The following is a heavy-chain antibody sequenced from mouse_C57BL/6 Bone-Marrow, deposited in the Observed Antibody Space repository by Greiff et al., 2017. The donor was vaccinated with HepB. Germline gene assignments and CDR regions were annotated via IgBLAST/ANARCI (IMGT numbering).Heavy chain of an antibody. J-gene: IGHJ3*01. V-gene: IGHV5-4*01. CDR2: ISDGGSYT. CDR3: ARDRGAIYYGNYEGFAY. Sequence: EVQLVESGGGLVKPGGSLKLSCAASGFTFSSYAMSWVRQTPEKRLEWVATISDGGSYTYYPDNVKGRFTISRDNAKNNLYLQMSHLKSEDTAMYYCARDRGAIYYGNYEGFAYWGQGTLVTVSA. CDR1: GFTFSSYA. D-gene: IGHD2-1*01.